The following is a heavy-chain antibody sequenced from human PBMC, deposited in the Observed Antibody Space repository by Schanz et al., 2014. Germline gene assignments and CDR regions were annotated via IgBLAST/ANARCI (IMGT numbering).Heavy chain of an antibody. CDR3: ARLVGPSFYYGMDV. CDR2: IYDSGNT. D-gene: IGHD2-15*01. J-gene: IGHJ6*02. V-gene: IGHV4-31*03. CDR1: GDSMSSGGYY. Sequence: QVQLQESGPGLVKPSQTLSLTCNVSGDSMSSGGYYWNWIRQHPGKGLEWIGYIYDSGNTYYNPSLKSRVTMSIDTSENQFSLNLRSVTGADTAVYYCARLVGPSFYYGMDVWGPGTLVTV.